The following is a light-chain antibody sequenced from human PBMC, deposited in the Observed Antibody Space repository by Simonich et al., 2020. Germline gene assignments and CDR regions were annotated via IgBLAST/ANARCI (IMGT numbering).Light chain of an antibody. V-gene: IGLV2-23*01. Sequence: QSALTQPASVSGSPGQSITISCTGTSSEVWSYNLVSWYQQHPAKAPKLMIYEGSKRPSVVSNRFSGSKSGTTASLTISGLQAEDEADYYCCSYAGSSTWVFGGGTKLTVL. CDR2: EGS. J-gene: IGLJ3*02. CDR1: SSEVWSYNL. CDR3: CSYAGSSTWV.